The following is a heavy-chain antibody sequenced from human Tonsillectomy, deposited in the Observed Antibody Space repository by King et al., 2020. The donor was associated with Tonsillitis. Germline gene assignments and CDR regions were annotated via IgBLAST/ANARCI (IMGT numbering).Heavy chain of an antibody. CDR1: GFTFSSYW. CDR2: INSDGSST. J-gene: IGHJ4*02. D-gene: IGHD5-12*01. V-gene: IGHV3-74*01. CDR3: AREWRSYSGYDYIDY. Sequence: VQLVESGGGLVQPGGSLRLSCAASGFTFSSYWMHWVRHAPGKGLVWVSRINSDGSSTSYADSVKGRFTISRDNAKKTLYLQMNSLRAEDTAVYYCAREWRSYSGYDYIDYWGQGTLVTVSS.